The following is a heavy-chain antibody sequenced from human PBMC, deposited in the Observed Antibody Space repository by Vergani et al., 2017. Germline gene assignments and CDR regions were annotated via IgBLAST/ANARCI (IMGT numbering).Heavy chain of an antibody. Sequence: QVQLQQWGAGLLKPSETLSLTCAVYVGSFSGYYWSWIRQPPGKGLEWIGEINHSGSTNYNPSLKSRVTISVDTSKNQFSLKLSSVTAAETAVYYCARGDSSGWYGYWGQGTLVTVSS. D-gene: IGHD6-19*01. V-gene: IGHV4-34*01. CDR2: INHSGST. CDR3: ARGDSSGWYGY. CDR1: VGSFSGYY. J-gene: IGHJ4*02.